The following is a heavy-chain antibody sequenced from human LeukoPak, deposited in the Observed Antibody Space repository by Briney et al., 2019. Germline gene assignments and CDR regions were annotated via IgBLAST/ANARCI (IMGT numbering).Heavy chain of an antibody. CDR1: GGSISSYY. Sequence: SETLSLTCTVSGGSISSYYWSWIRQPPGKGLERIGYIHYSGSTNYNPSLKSRVTISVDTSKNQFSLKLSSVTAADTAVYYCARGGRGPDAFDIWGQGTMVTVSS. D-gene: IGHD3-10*01. CDR3: ARGGRGPDAFDI. CDR2: IHYSGST. V-gene: IGHV4-59*01. J-gene: IGHJ3*02.